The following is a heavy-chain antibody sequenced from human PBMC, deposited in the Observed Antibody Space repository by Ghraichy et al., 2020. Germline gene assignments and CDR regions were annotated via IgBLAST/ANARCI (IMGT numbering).Heavy chain of an antibody. Sequence: GGSLRLSCAASGFTFSSYGIHWVRQAPGKGLEWVAVIWYDGSNKYYADSVKGRFTISRDNSKNTLYLQMDSLRVEDTAVYYCASPLGPSKTTNYHYGMDVWGQGTTVTVSS. CDR1: GFTFSSYG. J-gene: IGHJ6*02. V-gene: IGHV3-33*01. D-gene: IGHD4-11*01. CDR3: ASPLGPSKTTNYHYGMDV. CDR2: IWYDGSNK.